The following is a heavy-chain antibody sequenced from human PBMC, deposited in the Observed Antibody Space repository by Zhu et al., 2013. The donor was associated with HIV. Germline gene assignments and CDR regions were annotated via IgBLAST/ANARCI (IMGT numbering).Heavy chain of an antibody. CDR2: IIPIFGTA. CDR1: GGTFSSYA. D-gene: IGHD1-26*01. Sequence: QVQLVQSGAEVKKPGSSVKVSCKASGGTFSSYAISWVRQAPGQGLEWMGGIIPIFGTANYAQKFQGRVTITADKSTSTAYMELSSLRSEDTAVYYCASQWEPRTRHAFDIWGQGTMVTVSS. J-gene: IGHJ3*02. CDR3: ASQWEPRTRHAFDI. V-gene: IGHV1-69*06.